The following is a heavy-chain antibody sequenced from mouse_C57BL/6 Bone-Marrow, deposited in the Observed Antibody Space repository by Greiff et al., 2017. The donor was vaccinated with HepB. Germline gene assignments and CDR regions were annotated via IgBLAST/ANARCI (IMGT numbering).Heavy chain of an antibody. CDR3: ARGATMITTADY. CDR2: IYPGSGST. Sequence: QVQLQQSGAELVKPGASVKMSCKASGYTFTSYWITWVKQRPGQGLEWIGDIYPGSGSTNYNEKFKSKATLTVDTSSSTAYMQLSSLTSEDSAVYYCARGATMITTADYWGQGTTLTVSS. D-gene: IGHD2-4*01. V-gene: IGHV1-55*01. CDR1: GYTFTSYW. J-gene: IGHJ2*01.